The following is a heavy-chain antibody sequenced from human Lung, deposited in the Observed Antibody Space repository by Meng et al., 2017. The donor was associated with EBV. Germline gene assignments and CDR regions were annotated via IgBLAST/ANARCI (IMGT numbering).Heavy chain of an antibody. CDR2: FVNNVDT. CDR1: GHTFASDG. Sequence: RAEENDAGSSVLASCEASGHTFASDGISWLRQAPGQGLEWMGWFVNNVDTYSAQKFQGRVTMTTDTHTSTAFMELRSLRSDDTAVYYCARGTPGRSYSDYWGQGTLVTVSS. J-gene: IGHJ4*02. V-gene: IGHV1-18*01. CDR3: ARGTPGRSYSDY. D-gene: IGHD3-10*01.